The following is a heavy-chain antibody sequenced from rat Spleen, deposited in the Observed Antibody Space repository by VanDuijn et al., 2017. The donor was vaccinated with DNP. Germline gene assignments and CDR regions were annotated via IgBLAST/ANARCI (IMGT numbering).Heavy chain of an antibody. CDR1: GFTFSDYS. Sequence: EVQLVESGGGLVQPGRSLKLSCAASGFTFSDYSMVWVRQAPKKGLEWVATINYDGSSTYYRDSVKGRFTISRDNAKSTLYLQMDSLRSEDTATYYCARPDYWGQGVRVTVSS. J-gene: IGHJ2*01. V-gene: IGHV5-7*01. CDR3: ARPDY. CDR2: INYDGSST.